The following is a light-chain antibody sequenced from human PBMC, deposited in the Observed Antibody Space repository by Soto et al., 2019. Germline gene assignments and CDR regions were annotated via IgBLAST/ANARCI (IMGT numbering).Light chain of an antibody. CDR1: QSVSSY. CDR2: DAS. Sequence: EVVLTQSTATLSLSPGERATLSCRASQSVSSYLAWYQQKPGQAPRLLIYDASNRATGIPARFSGSGSGTDFTLTISSLEPEDFAVYYCQQRSNWPKTFGQGTNVDIK. V-gene: IGKV3-11*01. J-gene: IGKJ1*01. CDR3: QQRSNWPKT.